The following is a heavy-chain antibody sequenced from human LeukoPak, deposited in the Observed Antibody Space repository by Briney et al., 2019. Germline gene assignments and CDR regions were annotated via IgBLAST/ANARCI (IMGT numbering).Heavy chain of an antibody. Sequence: GGSLRLSCAASGFTFSSYWMNWARQAPGKGLEWVASINHNGNVNYYVDSVKGRFTISRDNAKNSLYLQMNSLRAEDTAVYYCARERSPYYFYYGLDVWGQGTTVSVSS. V-gene: IGHV3-7*03. CDR2: INHNGNVN. J-gene: IGHJ6*02. CDR1: GFTFSSYW. CDR3: ARERSPYYFYYGLDV.